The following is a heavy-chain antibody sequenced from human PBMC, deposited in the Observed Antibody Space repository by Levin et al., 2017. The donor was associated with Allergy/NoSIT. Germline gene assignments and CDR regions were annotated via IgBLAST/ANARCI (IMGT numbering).Heavy chain of an antibody. CDR2: IYFSGST. CDR1: GGSITITSYY. Sequence: SETLSLICSVSGGSITITSYYWGWIRQPPGKGLEWIGNIYFSGSTYYSPSLKSRVTISVDTSKNQFSLGLTSVTAADTAVYYCGRRGGSGSHGGVDYWGQGTLVTVSS. V-gene: IGHV4-39*01. D-gene: IGHD6-19*01. J-gene: IGHJ4*02. CDR3: GRRGGSGSHGGVDY.